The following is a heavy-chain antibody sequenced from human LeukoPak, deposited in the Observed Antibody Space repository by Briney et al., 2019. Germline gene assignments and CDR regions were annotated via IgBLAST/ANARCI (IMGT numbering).Heavy chain of an antibody. CDR3: ARDRRLGDYNDAFDI. D-gene: IGHD4-17*01. V-gene: IGHV3-21*01. CDR2: ISSSSSYI. CDR1: GFYVNTNY. Sequence: GGSLRLSCAASGFYVNTNYMNWVRQAPGKGLEWVSSISSSSSYIYYADSVRGRFTISRDTAKNSLYLQMNSMRGEDTAVYYCARDRRLGDYNDAFDIWGQGTMVTVSS. J-gene: IGHJ3*02.